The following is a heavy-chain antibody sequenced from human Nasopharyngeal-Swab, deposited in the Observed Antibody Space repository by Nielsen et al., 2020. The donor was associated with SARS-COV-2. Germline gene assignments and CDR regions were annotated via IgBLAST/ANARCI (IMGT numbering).Heavy chain of an antibody. V-gene: IGHV4-31*03. Sequence: SETLSLTCTVSGASISSGSYYWSWIRQLPGKGLEWIGYTFFSGSPNYNPSLTSRVTISLDTSKNQFSLKLSSVTDADTAVYYCARGARTSGAPKPPGEWGQGTLVTVSS. D-gene: IGHD1-26*01. J-gene: IGHJ4*02. CDR3: ARGARTSGAPKPPGE. CDR1: GASISSGSYY. CDR2: TFFSGSP.